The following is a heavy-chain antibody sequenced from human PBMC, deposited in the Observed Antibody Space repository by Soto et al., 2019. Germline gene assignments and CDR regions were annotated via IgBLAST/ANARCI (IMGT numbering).Heavy chain of an antibody. CDR2: ISGSGGST. J-gene: IGHJ6*02. CDR1: GFTFSSYA. D-gene: IGHD3-9*01. Sequence: GGSLRLSCAASGFTFSSYAMSWVRQAPGKGLEWVSAISGSGGSTYYADSVKGRFTISRDNSKNTLYLQMNSLRAEDTAVYYCAKADDILTGYYSYYYYGMDVWGQGTTVTVSS. CDR3: AKADDILTGYYSYYYYGMDV. V-gene: IGHV3-23*01.